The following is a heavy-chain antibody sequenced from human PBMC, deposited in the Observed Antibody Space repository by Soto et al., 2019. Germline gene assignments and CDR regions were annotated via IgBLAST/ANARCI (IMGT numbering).Heavy chain of an antibody. V-gene: IGHV4-34*01. CDR1: GGSFSGYY. CDR2: INHSGST. CDR3: ARGPGRTTRGYSGYDYWYYYYGMDV. D-gene: IGHD5-12*01. Sequence: PSETLSLTCAVYGGSFSGYYWSWIRQPPGKGLEWIGEINHSGSTNYNPSLKSRVTISVDTSKNQFSLKLSSVTAADTAVYYCARGPGRTTRGYSGYDYWYYYYGMDVWGQGTTVT. J-gene: IGHJ6*02.